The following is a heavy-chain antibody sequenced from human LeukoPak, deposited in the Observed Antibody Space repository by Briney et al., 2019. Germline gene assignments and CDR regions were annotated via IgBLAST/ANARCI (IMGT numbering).Heavy chain of an antibody. J-gene: IGHJ5*02. CDR3: ARAGVGAPVYDSSGVNWFDP. V-gene: IGHV1-18*01. CDR2: ISAYNGNT. D-gene: IGHD3-22*01. Sequence: GASVKVSCKASGYTFTSYGISWVRQAPGHGLEWMGWISAYNGNTNYAQKLQGRVTMTTDTSTSTAYMELRSLRSDDTAVYYCARAGVGAPVYDSSGVNWFDPWGQGTLVTVSS. CDR1: GYTFTSYG.